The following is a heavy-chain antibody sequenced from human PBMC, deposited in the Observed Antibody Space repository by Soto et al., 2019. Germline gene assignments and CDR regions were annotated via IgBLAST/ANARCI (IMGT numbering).Heavy chain of an antibody. CDR2: ISYDGSEK. V-gene: IGHV3-30*04. D-gene: IGHD1-1*01. CDR3: AKAGGTTYNYFGVEV. Sequence: GGSLRLSCTASGFTFGDYAMSWVRQAPGKGLEWVAFISYDGSEKYYADSVKGRFTISRDNSKNTLYLQMNSLRAEDTAVFYCAKAGGTTYNYFGVEVWGQGTTVTVSS. CDR1: GFTFGDYA. J-gene: IGHJ6*02.